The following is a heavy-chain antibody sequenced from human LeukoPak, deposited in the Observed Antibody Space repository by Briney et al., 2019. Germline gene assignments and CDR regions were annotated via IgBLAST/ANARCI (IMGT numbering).Heavy chain of an antibody. CDR2: VYTSETTKYNPS. Sequence: SETLSLTCTVSGGSISSGSYYWSWIRQPAGKGLEWIGRVYTSETTKYNPSNYNPPLKRRVTISADTSKNQFSLKLTSVTAADTAVYYCARTCSGVTCSSGGRFDPWGQGTLVTVSS. CDR1: GGSISSGSYY. V-gene: IGHV4-61*02. D-gene: IGHD2-15*01. J-gene: IGHJ5*02. CDR3: ARTCSGVTCSSGGRFDP.